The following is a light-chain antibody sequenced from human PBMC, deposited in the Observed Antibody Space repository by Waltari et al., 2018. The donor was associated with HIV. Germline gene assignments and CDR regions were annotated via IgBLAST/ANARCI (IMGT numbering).Light chain of an antibody. CDR3: AAWDDRLSGRL. CDR2: RNN. J-gene: IGLJ2*01. V-gene: IGLV1-47*01. CDR1: SSNVRTNY. Sequence: QSVLAQPRSVSGTPGPRVNISCSGSSSNVRTNYVYWYQQVPGVAPKLLIYRNNQRPSGVPDRFSGSKSGTSASLAISGLRTEDEAEYYCAAWDDRLSGRLFGGGTKVTVL.